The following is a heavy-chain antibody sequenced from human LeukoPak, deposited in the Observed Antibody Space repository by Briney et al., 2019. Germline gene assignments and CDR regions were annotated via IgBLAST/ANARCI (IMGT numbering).Heavy chain of an antibody. D-gene: IGHD2-2*02. V-gene: IGHV3-7*01. Sequence: GGSLRLPCAASGFTFSSYWMSWVRQAPGKGLEWVANIKQDGSDKYYVDSVKGRFTISRDNAKNSLYLQMNSLRAEDTAVYYCARASYCSSTSCYIRPTWFDPWGQGTLVTVSS. J-gene: IGHJ5*02. CDR1: GFTFSSYW. CDR3: ARASYCSSTSCYIRPTWFDP. CDR2: IKQDGSDK.